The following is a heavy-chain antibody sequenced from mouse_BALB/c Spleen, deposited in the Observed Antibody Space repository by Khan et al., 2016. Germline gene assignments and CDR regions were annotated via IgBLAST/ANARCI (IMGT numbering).Heavy chain of an antibody. Sequence: VQLQQSGPELVKPGASVKISCKASGYTFTDYNMHWVKQSHGKSLEWIGFFYPYNGDTGYKQNFKTKATLTVDISSSTAYMELHSLTSEDSAVYYCARSLGRHYFFDVWGAGTTVTVSS. CDR3: ARSLGRHYFFDV. V-gene: IGHV1S29*02. CDR1: GYTFTDYN. CDR2: FYPYNGDT. D-gene: IGHD4-1*01. J-gene: IGHJ1*01.